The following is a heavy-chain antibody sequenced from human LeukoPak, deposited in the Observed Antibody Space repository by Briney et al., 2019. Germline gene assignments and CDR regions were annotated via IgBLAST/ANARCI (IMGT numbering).Heavy chain of an antibody. D-gene: IGHD3-22*01. Sequence: PGGSLRLSCAASGFTFSSYSMNWVRQAPGKGLEWVSSISSSSSYIYYADSVKGRFTISRDNAKNSLYLQMNSLRAEDTAVYYCARDTPSHYYDWDYDWGQGTLVTVSS. CDR3: ARDTPSHYYDWDYD. CDR1: GFTFSSYS. CDR2: ISSSSSYI. V-gene: IGHV3-21*01. J-gene: IGHJ4*02.